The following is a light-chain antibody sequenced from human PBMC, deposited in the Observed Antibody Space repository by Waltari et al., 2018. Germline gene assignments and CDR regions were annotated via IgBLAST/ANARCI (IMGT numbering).Light chain of an antibody. V-gene: IGKV1-5*03. Sequence: DIQMTQSPSTLSASVGDRVTITCRASQSISSWLAWYQQKPGKAPKLLIYKASSLERGVPSRFSVSGSGTEFTLTISSLQPDDFATYYCQQYNSYSRTFGQGTKVEIK. CDR2: KAS. CDR3: QQYNSYSRT. CDR1: QSISSW. J-gene: IGKJ1*01.